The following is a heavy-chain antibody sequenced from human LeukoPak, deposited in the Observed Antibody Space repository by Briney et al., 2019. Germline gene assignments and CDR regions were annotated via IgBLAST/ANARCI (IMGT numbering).Heavy chain of an antibody. CDR2: IKQDGSEK. V-gene: IGHV3-7*01. D-gene: IGHD6-13*01. J-gene: IGHJ4*02. Sequence: GGSLRLSCAASGFTFSSYAMTWVRQAPGKGLEWVANIKQDGSEKNYVDSVKGRFTISRDNAKNSMSLQMNSLRAEDTAVYYCTRGRGSWYGVYFDYWGQGTLVTVSS. CDR3: TRGRGSWYGVYFDY. CDR1: GFTFSSYA.